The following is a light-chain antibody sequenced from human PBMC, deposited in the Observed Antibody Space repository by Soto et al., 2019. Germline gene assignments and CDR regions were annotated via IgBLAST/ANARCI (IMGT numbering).Light chain of an antibody. CDR3: QQYNSAPLT. CDR2: AAS. V-gene: IGKV1-27*01. Sequence: DIQVTQSPSSLSASEGDRVTITCRASQGNNNYLAWYQQKPGKVPKLLIYAASTLQSGVPSRFSGGGPETDFTLTISSLQPEDVAIYYCQQYNSAPLTFGGGTKVDIK. CDR1: QGNNNY. J-gene: IGKJ4*01.